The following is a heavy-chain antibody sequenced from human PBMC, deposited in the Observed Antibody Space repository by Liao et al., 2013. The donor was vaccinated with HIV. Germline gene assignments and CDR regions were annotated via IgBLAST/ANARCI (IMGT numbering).Heavy chain of an antibody. J-gene: IGHJ3*01. CDR1: GGSISSYY. Sequence: QVQLQESGPGLVKPSETLSLTCTVSGGSISSYYWTWIRQPAGKGLEWIGHIYTGMSTTGTTNYNPSLKSRVSISADTSKNQFSLKLSSVTAADTAVYYCARPRGSRGYWGQGTMVIVS. CDR3: ARPRGSRGY. V-gene: IGHV4-4*07. D-gene: IGHD5-12*01. CDR2: IYTGMSTTGTT.